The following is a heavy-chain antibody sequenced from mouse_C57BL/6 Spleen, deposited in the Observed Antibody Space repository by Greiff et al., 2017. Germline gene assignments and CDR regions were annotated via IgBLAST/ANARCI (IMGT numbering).Heavy chain of an antibody. V-gene: IGHV1-50*01. J-gene: IGHJ2*01. D-gene: IGHD2-1*01. CDR3: ARRGNYALDY. CDR1: GYTFTSYW. CDR2: IDPSDSYT. Sequence: QVQLKQPGAELVKPGASVKLSCKASGYTFTSYWMQWVKQRPGQGLEWIGEIDPSDSYTNYNQKFKGKATLTVDTSSSTAYMQLSSLTSEDSAVYYCARRGNYALDYWGQGTTLTVSS.